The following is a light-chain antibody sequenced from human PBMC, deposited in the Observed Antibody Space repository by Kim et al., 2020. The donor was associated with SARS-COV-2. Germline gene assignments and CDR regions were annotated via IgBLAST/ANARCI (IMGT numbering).Light chain of an antibody. J-gene: IGKJ1*01. V-gene: IGKV4-1*01. Sequence: DIVMTQSPDSLAVSLGERATINCKSSQSVLYSSNNKNYLAWYQQKPGQPPKLIIYWASIRESGVPDRFSGSGSGTDFTLTISSLQTEDVAVYYCQQYQITPPTFGQGTKVEIK. CDR1: QSVLYSSNNKNY. CDR2: WAS. CDR3: QQYQITPPT.